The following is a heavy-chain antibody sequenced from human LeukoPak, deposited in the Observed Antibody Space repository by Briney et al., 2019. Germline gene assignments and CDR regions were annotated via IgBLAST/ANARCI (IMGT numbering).Heavy chain of an antibody. CDR2: INSDGSNT. D-gene: IGHD5-18*01. V-gene: IGHV3-74*01. CDR3: ARDAAAMVNLDY. Sequence: PGGSLRLSCAASGFTFSSYWMHWVRQAPGEGLVWVSRINSDGSNTNYADSVKGRFTISRDNAKNTLYLQMNSLRAEDTAVYYCARDAAAMVNLDYWGQGTLVTVSS. CDR1: GFTFSSYW. J-gene: IGHJ4*02.